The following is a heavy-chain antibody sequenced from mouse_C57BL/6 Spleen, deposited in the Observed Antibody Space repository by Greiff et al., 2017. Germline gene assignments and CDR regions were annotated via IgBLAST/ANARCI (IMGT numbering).Heavy chain of an antibody. D-gene: IGHD2-1*01. Sequence: EVQLQQSGPELVKPGASVKISCKASGYTFTDYYMNWVKQSHGKSLEWIGDINPNNGGTSYNQKFKGKATLTVDKSSSTAYMELRSLTSEDSAVYYCARRIYYCKGYWYFDVWGTGTTVTVSS. CDR1: GYTFTDYY. V-gene: IGHV1-26*01. J-gene: IGHJ1*03. CDR2: INPNNGGT. CDR3: ARRIYYCKGYWYFDV.